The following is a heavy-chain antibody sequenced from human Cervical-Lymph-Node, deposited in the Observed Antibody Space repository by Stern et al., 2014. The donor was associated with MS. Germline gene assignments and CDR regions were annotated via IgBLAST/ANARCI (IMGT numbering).Heavy chain of an antibody. V-gene: IGHV7-4-1*02. CDR1: GYSFTHFA. D-gene: IGHD4-17*01. CDR2: INTNTGNP. Sequence: QLVESGSELKKPGASVKVSCKASGYSFTHFALNWVRHAPGQGLQWMGWINTNTGNPSYAQAFTGRFVFSLDTSVSTAYLQISSLKAEDTAVYYCARDPHDYGDRFDYWGQGTLVTVSS. J-gene: IGHJ4*02. CDR3: ARDPHDYGDRFDY.